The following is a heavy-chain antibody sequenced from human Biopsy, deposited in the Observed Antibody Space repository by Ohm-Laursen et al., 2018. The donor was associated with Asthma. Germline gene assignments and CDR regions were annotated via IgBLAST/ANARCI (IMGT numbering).Heavy chain of an antibody. CDR1: GYTLNSAG. CDR3: ARAVDYSHYYGIDV. Sequence: SVKVSCKTSGYTLNSAGITWVRQALGQGLEWMGWISVYNGNTKVAQKLQDRVTMITDTSTSTAYMELRSLRSDDTAVYFCARAVDYSHYYGIDVWGQGTTVTVS. D-gene: IGHD3-10*01. J-gene: IGHJ6*02. CDR2: ISVYNGNT. V-gene: IGHV1-18*01.